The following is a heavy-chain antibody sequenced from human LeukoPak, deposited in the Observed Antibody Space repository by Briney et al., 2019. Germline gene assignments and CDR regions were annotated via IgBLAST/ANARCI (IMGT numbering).Heavy chain of an antibody. J-gene: IGHJ4*02. D-gene: IGHD3-22*01. CDR1: GGSISHYY. Sequence: SETLSLTCTVSGGSISHYYWSWIRQPPGKGLEWIGYVSNSGTTNYRPSLRGRVTVSLDTSQNHVSLKLTSMTAADTGLYYCARHHSSAYPFDYWGQGTLVTVSS. CDR2: VSNSGTT. V-gene: IGHV4-59*08. CDR3: ARHHSSAYPFDY.